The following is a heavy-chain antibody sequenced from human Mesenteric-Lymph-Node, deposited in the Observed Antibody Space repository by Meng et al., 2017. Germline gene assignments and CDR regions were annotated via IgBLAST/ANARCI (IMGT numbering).Heavy chain of an antibody. V-gene: IGHV4-39*07. Sequence: QPQLEESGPGLVRPSEALSFTCSVSGGSISTSGYYWGWVRQSPGKGLEWIGEMYHSGTTNYNPSLKSRVTISMGKSNNQLSLKLNSVTAADTAVYYCATQESRDGHNPYWGQGTLVTVSS. J-gene: IGHJ4*02. CDR3: ATQESRDGHNPY. CDR1: GGSISTSGYY. CDR2: MYHSGTT. D-gene: IGHD5-24*01.